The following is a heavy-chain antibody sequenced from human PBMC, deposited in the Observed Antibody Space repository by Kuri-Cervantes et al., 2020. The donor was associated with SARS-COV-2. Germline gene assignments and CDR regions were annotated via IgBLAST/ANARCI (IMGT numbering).Heavy chain of an antibody. CDR2: IGPSGTTK. CDR3: AKSSGIFMIYATRAAFDH. CDR1: GFIFSDYY. Sequence: GGSLRLSCTASGFIFSDYYMTWIRQAPGKGLEWVSNIGPSGTTKYYADSVKGRFTVSRDYSRDTLYLQMNSLRAEDTAIYYCAKSSGIFMIYATRAAFDHWGQGSLVTVSS. J-gene: IGHJ4*02. V-gene: IGHV3-11*04. D-gene: IGHD2-8*01.